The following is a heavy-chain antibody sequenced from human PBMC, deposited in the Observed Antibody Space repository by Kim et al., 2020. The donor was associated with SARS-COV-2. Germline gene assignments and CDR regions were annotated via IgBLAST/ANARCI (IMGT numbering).Heavy chain of an antibody. J-gene: IGHJ4*02. CDR2: IIPIFGTA. CDR3: ARSRAPAGYFDY. Sequence: SVKVSCKASGGTFSSYAISWVRQAPGQGLEWMGGIIPIFGTANYAQKFQGRVTITADESTSTAYMELSSLRSEDTAVYYCARSRAPAGYFDYWGQGTLVTVSS. V-gene: IGHV1-69*13. CDR1: GGTFSSYA.